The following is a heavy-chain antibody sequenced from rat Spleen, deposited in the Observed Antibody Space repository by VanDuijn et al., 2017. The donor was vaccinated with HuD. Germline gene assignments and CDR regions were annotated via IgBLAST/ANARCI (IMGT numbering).Heavy chain of an antibody. J-gene: IGHJ2*01. CDR2: LSPSGGGT. D-gene: IGHD1-9*01. CDR3: ARRHYGYTDYFDY. Sequence: EVQLVESGGDLVQPGRSLKLSCAASGFIFNNYDMAWVRQAPTKGLEWVASLSPSGGGTYYRDSVKGRFTISRDNAKSTLSLQMDSLRSEDTATYYCARRHYGYTDYFDYWGQGVMVTVSS. CDR1: GFIFNNYD. V-gene: IGHV5-25*01.